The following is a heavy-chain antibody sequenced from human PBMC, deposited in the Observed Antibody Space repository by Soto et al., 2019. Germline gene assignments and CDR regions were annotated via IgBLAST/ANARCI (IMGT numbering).Heavy chain of an antibody. J-gene: IGHJ4*02. CDR2: VSGNGDTT. Sequence: GGSLRLSCAVSGLTFSNSAMSWVRQAPGKGLEWVSVVSGNGDTTHYADSVKGRFTISRDNSKNTLYLQMNSLRVEDTAVYYCANNIYNLITFGGPSYWGQGTLVTVSS. CDR1: GLTFSNSA. D-gene: IGHD3-16*01. V-gene: IGHV3-23*01. CDR3: ANNIYNLITFGGPSY.